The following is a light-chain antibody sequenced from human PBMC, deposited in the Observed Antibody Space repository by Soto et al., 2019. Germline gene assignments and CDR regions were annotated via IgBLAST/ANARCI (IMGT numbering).Light chain of an antibody. CDR2: EVI. CDR1: SSDVGSYDL. Sequence: QSPLTQPASVSGSPGQSITISCTGTSSDVGSYDLVSWYQQHPGKAPKLMIYEVIKRPSGVSNRFSASKSGNTASLTISGLQAEDEADYYCCSYGCTFRVCGGGTKLTVL. V-gene: IGLV2-23*02. CDR3: CSYGCTFRV. J-gene: IGLJ3*02.